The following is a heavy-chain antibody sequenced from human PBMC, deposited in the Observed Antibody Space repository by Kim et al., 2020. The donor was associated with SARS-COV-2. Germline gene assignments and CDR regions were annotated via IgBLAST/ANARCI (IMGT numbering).Heavy chain of an antibody. J-gene: IGHJ4*02. CDR1: GGSVSSGSYF. CDR3: ARAPNDFWSGYPYYFDY. Sequence: SETLSLTCPVSGGSVSSGSYFWSWIRQPPGKGLEWIGYIYYSGNTNYNPSLKSRVTMSVDTSKNQFSLKLRSVTAADTAVYYCARAPNDFWSGYPYYFDYWGQGPRVTVPS. CDR2: IYYSGNT. V-gene: IGHV4-61*01. D-gene: IGHD3-3*01.